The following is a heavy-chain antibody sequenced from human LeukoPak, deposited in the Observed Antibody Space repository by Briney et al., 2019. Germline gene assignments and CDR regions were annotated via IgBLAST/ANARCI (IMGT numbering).Heavy chain of an antibody. D-gene: IGHD6-13*01. V-gene: IGHV3-73*01. CDR3: AIHPYSSPSY. CDR1: GFTFSGSA. CDR2: IRDKANSYAT. J-gene: IGHJ4*02. Sequence: GGSLRLSCAASGFTFSGSAIHWVRQASGKGLEWVGRIRDKANSYATAYIASVKGRFTISRDDSKNTAYLQMSSLKTEDTAVYYCAIHPYSSPSYWGQGTLVTVSS.